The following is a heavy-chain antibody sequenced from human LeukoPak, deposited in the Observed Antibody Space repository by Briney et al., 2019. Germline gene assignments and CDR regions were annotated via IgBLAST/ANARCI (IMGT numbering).Heavy chain of an antibody. V-gene: IGHV3-33*01. CDR2: IWYDGTNK. J-gene: IGHJ5*02. D-gene: IGHD4-17*01. CDR3: ARATVTRWFDP. CDR1: GFAFSSFG. Sequence: GGSVRLSCAASGFAFSSFGMHWVRQAPGKGLEWVAVIWYDGTNKYYADSVKGRFTISRDNSKNTLYLQMNSLRAEDTAVYYCARATVTRWFDPWGQGTLVTDSS.